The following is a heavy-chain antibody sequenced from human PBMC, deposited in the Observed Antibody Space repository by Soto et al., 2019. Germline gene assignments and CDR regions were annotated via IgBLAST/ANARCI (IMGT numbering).Heavy chain of an antibody. V-gene: IGHV4-31*03. Sequence: QVQLQESGPGLVKPSQTLSLTCTVSGGSISSGGYYWSWIRQHPGKGLEWIGYIYYSGSTYYNPSLKGRVTISVDTSKNQFSLKLSSVTAADTAVYYCARANLGYCSGGSCRGWFDPWGQGTLVTVSS. CDR1: GGSISSGGYY. J-gene: IGHJ5*02. CDR2: IYYSGST. CDR3: ARANLGYCSGGSCRGWFDP. D-gene: IGHD2-15*01.